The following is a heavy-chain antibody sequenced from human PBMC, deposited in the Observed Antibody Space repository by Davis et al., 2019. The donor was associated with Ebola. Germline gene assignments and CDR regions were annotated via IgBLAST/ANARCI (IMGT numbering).Heavy chain of an antibody. D-gene: IGHD1-26*01. J-gene: IGHJ3*01. Sequence: GESLKISCAASGFTFSSYAMSWVGQSPGKGLLWVSAIIGSGGSTYYADFVKGRFTISRDNSKNTLYLQMNSLRAEDTAVYYCARVGATLWGQGTMVTVSS. CDR1: GFTFSSYA. V-gene: IGHV3-23*01. CDR2: IIGSGGST. CDR3: ARVGATL.